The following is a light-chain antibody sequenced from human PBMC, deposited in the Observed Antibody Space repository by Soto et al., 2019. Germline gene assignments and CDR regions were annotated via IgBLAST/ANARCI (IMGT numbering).Light chain of an antibody. CDR2: EVT. Sequence: QSVLTQPPSASGSPGPSVTISCTGTSSDVGGHNFVSWYQQHPGKAPKFLIYEVTKRPSGVPDRFSGSKSGITASLTVSGLQADYEAYYYCSAYAGNNNPVIFGGGTKLTVL. CDR1: SSDVGGHNF. V-gene: IGLV2-8*01. J-gene: IGLJ2*01. CDR3: SAYAGNNNPVI.